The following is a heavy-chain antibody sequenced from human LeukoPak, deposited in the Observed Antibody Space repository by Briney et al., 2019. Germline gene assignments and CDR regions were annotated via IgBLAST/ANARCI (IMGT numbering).Heavy chain of an antibody. D-gene: IGHD2-2*01. J-gene: IGHJ4*02. V-gene: IGHV1-46*01. CDR2: INPSGGST. Sequence: GASVTVSCKASGYTFTSYYMHWVRQAPGQGLEWMGIINPSGGSTSYAQNFQGRVTMTRDTSISTAYMELSRLRSDDTAVYYCAREAREFVVVPAAMVPDYWGQGTLVTVSS. CDR3: AREAREFVVVPAAMVPDY. CDR1: GYTFTSYY.